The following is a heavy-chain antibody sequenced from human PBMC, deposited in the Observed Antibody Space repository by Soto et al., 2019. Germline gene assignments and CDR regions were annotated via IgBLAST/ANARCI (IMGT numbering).Heavy chain of an antibody. V-gene: IGHV3-23*01. CDR1: GLTFSSYA. CDR3: AKTPYDYYYYYGMDV. CDR2: ITGSGGST. J-gene: IGHJ6*02. Sequence: EVQLLESGGGLVQPGGSLRLSCAASGLTFSSYAMSWVRQAPGKGLEWVSAITGSGGSTHYADSVKGRFTISRDNSKSTLYLQMNSLRAEDTAVYCCAKTPYDYYYYYGMDVWGQGTTVTVSS.